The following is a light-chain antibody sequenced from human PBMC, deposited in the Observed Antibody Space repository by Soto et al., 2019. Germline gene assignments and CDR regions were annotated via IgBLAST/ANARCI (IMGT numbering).Light chain of an antibody. CDR3: QQYGSSL. J-gene: IGKJ2*01. Sequence: EIVLTQSPGTLSLSPGERATLSCRASQSFSGTYLAWYQQKPGQAPRLLIYGASKRATGIPDRFSGSGSGTDFILTISRLEPEDFAVYYCQQYGSSLFGQGTKLEIK. V-gene: IGKV3-20*01. CDR2: GAS. CDR1: QSFSGTY.